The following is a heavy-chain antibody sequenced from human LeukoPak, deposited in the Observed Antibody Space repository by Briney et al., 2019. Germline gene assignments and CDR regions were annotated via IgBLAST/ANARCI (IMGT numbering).Heavy chain of an antibody. CDR3: AKVGTRQLAAFDI. J-gene: IGHJ3*02. CDR1: GFTFISYS. V-gene: IGHV3-21*04. Sequence: PGGSLRLSCAASGFTFISYSMNWVRQAPGKGLEWVSSMSSRSGYIYYADSVKGRFTISRDNAKNSLYLQMNSLRAEDTAVYYCAKVGTRQLAAFDIWGQGTMVTVSS. D-gene: IGHD6-13*01. CDR2: MSSRSGYI.